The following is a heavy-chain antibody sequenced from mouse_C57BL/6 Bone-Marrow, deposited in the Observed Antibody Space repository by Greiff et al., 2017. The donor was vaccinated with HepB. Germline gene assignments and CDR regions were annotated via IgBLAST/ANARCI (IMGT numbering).Heavy chain of an antibody. V-gene: IGHV5-4*01. CDR3: ARDGATVYYYAMDY. CDR2: ISDGGSYT. Sequence: EVQLQESGGGLVKPGGSLKLSCAASGFTFSSYAMSWVSQTPEKRLEWVATISDGGSYTYYPDNVKGRSTISRDNAKNNLYLQMSHLKSEDTAMYYCARDGATVYYYAMDYWGQGTSVTVSS. D-gene: IGHD1-1*01. J-gene: IGHJ4*01. CDR1: GFTFSSYA.